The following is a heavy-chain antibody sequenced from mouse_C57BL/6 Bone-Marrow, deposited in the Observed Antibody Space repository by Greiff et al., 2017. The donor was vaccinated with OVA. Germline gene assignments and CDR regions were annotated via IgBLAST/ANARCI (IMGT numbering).Heavy chain of an antibody. Sequence: EVMLVESGGGLVQPGGSLKLSCAASGFTFSDYYMYWVRQTPEKRLEWVAYISNGGGSTYYPDTVKGRFTISRDNAKNTLYLQMSRLKSEDTAMYYCARRRRDYWGQGTTLTVSS. CDR3: ARRRRDY. CDR2: ISNGGGST. CDR1: GFTFSDYY. J-gene: IGHJ2*01. V-gene: IGHV5-12*01.